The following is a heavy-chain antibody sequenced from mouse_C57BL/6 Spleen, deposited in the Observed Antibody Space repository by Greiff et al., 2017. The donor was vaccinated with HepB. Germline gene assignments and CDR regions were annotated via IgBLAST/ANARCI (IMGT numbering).Heavy chain of an antibody. V-gene: IGHV1-64*01. J-gene: IGHJ2*01. CDR2: IHPNSGST. CDR1: GYTFTSYW. Sequence: VQLQQPGAELVKPGASVKLSCKASGYTFTSYWMHWVKQRPGQGLEWIGMIHPNSGSTNYNEKFKSKATLTVDKSSSTPYMQLSSLTSEDSAVYYCASLLLRYPRDFDYWGQGTTLTVSS. D-gene: IGHD1-1*01. CDR3: ASLLLRYPRDFDY.